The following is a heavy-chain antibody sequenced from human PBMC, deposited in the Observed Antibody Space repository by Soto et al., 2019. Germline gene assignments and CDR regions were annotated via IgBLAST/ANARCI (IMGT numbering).Heavy chain of an antibody. D-gene: IGHD2-15*01. J-gene: IGHJ5*01. V-gene: IGHV3-48*04. Sequence: EVQLVESGGGLVQPGGSLRLSCAASGFTFSSYSMNWVRQAPGKGLEWVSYISSTSSTIYNADSVKGRFTISRDNAKNSLYLQMNSLRAEDTAVYYCARPRYCSGGSCCSDSWGQGTLVTVSS. CDR3: ARPRYCSGGSCCSDS. CDR1: GFTFSSYS. CDR2: ISSTSSTI.